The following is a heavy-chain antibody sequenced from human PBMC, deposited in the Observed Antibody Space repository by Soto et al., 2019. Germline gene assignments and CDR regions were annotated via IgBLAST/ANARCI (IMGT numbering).Heavy chain of an antibody. V-gene: IGHV3-13*01. J-gene: IGHJ4*02. D-gene: IGHD3-10*01. CDR2: IGVAGGT. Sequence: PGGALRLACAASGFVFSDHDMHWVRQVPGKGLEWVSEIGVAGGTYYPDSGKGRFTISRENARKTLYLQMTSLRVGDTATYYCVRDRYYGSGSLFENWGQGTPVTVSS. CDR3: VRDRYYGSGSLFEN. CDR1: GFVFSDHD.